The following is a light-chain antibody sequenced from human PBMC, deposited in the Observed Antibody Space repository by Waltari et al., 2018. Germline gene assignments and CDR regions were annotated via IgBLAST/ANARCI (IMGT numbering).Light chain of an antibody. V-gene: IGLV1-51*01. J-gene: IGLJ3*02. Sequence: QSTLTQPPSLSAAPGQRVTISCSGSGSNMGSNYVAWYQLLPGPAPKLLIYDNNRRPSGIPDRFSAAKSGTSAPLDITGRQTGDEADYYCGTWDGSLNAGVFGGGTKLTVL. CDR2: DNN. CDR1: GSNMGSNY. CDR3: GTWDGSLNAGV.